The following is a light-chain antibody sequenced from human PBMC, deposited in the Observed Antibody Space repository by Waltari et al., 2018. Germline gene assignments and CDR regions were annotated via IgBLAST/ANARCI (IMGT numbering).Light chain of an antibody. CDR1: SSDVGDYNF. J-gene: IGLJ1*01. Sequence: QSALSQPPSVSGSPGQSVTVSCTGSSSDVGDYNFVSWYRQHPGQAPELMIHDVDKRPAGVSHRFSGSKSGNTASLTISCLQAEDQADYYCCSYAGRGTFVFGTGTQVTVL. V-gene: IGLV2-23*02. CDR3: CSYAGRGTFV. CDR2: DVD.